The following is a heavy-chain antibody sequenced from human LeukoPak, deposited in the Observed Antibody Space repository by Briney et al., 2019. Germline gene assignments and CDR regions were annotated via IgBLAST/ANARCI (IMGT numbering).Heavy chain of an antibody. J-gene: IGHJ4*02. D-gene: IGHD2-2*01. CDR2: ISSSGSTI. Sequence: GGSLRLSCAASGFTFSDYYMSWIRQAPGKGLEWVSYISSSGSTIYYADSVKGRFTISRDNAKNSLYLQMNSLRAEDTAVYYCARGRYCSSTSCYRREFDYWGQGTLVTVSS. CDR3: ARGRYCSSTSCYRREFDY. CDR1: GFTFSDYY. V-gene: IGHV3-11*04.